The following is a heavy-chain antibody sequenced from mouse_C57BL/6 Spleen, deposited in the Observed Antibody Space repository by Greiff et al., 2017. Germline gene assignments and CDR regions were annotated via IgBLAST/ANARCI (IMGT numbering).Heavy chain of an antibody. J-gene: IGHJ2*01. V-gene: IGHV1-18*01. D-gene: IGHD3-1*01. Sequence: VQLQQSGPELVKPGASVKIPCKASGYTFTDYNMDWVKQSHGKSLEWIGDINPNNGGTIYNQKFKGKATLTVDKSSSTAYMELRSLTSEDTAVYYCARSPDSVYYFDCWGQGTTLSVSS. CDR2: INPNNGGT. CDR3: ARSPDSVYYFDC. CDR1: GYTFTDYN.